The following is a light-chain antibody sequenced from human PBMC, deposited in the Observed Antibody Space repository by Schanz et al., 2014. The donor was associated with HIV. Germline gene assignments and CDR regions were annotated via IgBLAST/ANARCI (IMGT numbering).Light chain of an antibody. CDR2: GTH. V-gene: IGLV1-51*01. CDR3: GTWDSSLSAGV. Sequence: QSVLTQPPSVSAAPGQRVTISCSGSASNIGHNYVSWFQQFPGTAPKLLIYGTHDRLSEIPDRFSGSKTGTSATLDITGLQTGDEADYYCGTWDSSLSAGVFGGGTKLTVL. CDR1: ASNIGHNY. J-gene: IGLJ2*01.